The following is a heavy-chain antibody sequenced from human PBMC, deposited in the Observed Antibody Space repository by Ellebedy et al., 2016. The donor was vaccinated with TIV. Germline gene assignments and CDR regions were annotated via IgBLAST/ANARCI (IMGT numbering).Heavy chain of an antibody. Sequence: MPSETLSLTCTVSGGSISSSSYFWGWIRQPPGKGLEWIGSIYYSGSTYYKPSLKSRLTISVDTSKNQFSLRLTSVTAADTAVYYCARLGGRVNYGMDVWGQGTTVTVSS. D-gene: IGHD1-26*01. V-gene: IGHV4-39*01. J-gene: IGHJ6*02. CDR1: GGSISSSSYF. CDR3: ARLGGRVNYGMDV. CDR2: IYYSGST.